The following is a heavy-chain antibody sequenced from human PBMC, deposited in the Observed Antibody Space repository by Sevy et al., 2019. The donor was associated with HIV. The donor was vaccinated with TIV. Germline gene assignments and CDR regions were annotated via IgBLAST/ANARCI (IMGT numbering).Heavy chain of an antibody. Sequence: GGSLRLSCATSGFTFSSYSMHWVRQAPGKGLEWVATISYDGINKHYADSVKGRFTISRDNFKNSLSLQMNSLRAEDTAVYFCALERLSSDVAEYFQNWGQAPWSPSPQ. CDR3: ALERLSSDVAEYFQN. V-gene: IGHV3-30-3*01. J-gene: IGHJ1*01. D-gene: IGHD1-1*01. CDR2: ISYDGINK. CDR1: GFTFSSYS.